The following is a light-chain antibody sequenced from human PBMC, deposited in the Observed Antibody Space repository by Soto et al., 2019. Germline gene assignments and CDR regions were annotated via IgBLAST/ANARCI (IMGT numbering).Light chain of an antibody. V-gene: IGLV2-11*01. CDR2: DVS. Sequence: ALTQPRSVSGSPGQSVTISCTGTSSDVGAYNYVSWYQQQPGKAPKVIIYDVSKRPSGVPDRISGSKSGNTASLTISGLQAEDEGDYHCSSYAGRNTLVFGGGTKLTVL. J-gene: IGLJ2*01. CDR3: SSYAGRNTLV. CDR1: SSDVGAYNY.